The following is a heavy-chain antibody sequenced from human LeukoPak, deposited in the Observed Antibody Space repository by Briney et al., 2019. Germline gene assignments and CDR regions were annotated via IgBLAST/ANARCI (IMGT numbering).Heavy chain of an antibody. V-gene: IGHV4-34*01. CDR1: GGSFSGYY. J-gene: IGHJ4*02. CDR2: INHSGST. Sequence: KSSETLSLTCAVYGGSFSGYYWSWISQPPGKGLEWIGEINHSGSTNYNPSLKSRVTISVDTSKNQFSLKLSSVTAADTAIYYCARVRLQPGTRLLIPNYFDYWGRGTLVTVSS. CDR3: ARVRLQPGTRLLIPNYFDY. D-gene: IGHD3-16*01.